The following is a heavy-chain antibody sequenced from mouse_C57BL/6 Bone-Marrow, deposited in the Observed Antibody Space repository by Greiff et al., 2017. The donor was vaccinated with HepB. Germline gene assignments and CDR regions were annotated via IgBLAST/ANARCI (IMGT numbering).Heavy chain of an antibody. D-gene: IGHD1-1*01. CDR2: INPSNGGT. CDR1: GYTFTSYW. J-gene: IGHJ1*03. Sequence: QVQLPQPGTELVKPGASVKLFCKASGYTFTSYWMHWVKQRPGPGLEWIGNINPSNGGTNYNEKFKSKATLTVDKSSSTAYMQLSSLTSEDSAVYYCARRDLLRYWYFDVWGTGTTVTVSS. CDR3: ARRDLLRYWYFDV. V-gene: IGHV1-53*01.